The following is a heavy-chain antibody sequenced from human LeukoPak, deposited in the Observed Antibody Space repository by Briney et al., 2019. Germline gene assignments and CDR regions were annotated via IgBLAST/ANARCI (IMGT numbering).Heavy chain of an antibody. Sequence: SETLSLTCGVSGYSISSGYYWGWIRQPPGKGLEWIGSIYHSGSTYYNPSLKSRVTISVDMSKNQFSVKLNSVTAADTAVYYCARVWAGAAAGTVPDHWGQGTLVTVSS. J-gene: IGHJ5*02. CDR3: ARVWAGAAAGTVPDH. CDR1: GYSISSGYY. D-gene: IGHD6-13*01. V-gene: IGHV4-38-2*01. CDR2: IYHSGST.